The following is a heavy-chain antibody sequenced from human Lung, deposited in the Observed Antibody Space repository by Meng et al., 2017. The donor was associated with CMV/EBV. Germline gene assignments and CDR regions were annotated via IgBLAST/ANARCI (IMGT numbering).Heavy chain of an antibody. Sequence: SLXVSXKASGGTFSNYAISWVRQTPGQGLEWMGGIIPIPGIPNYAQKFQGRVTITADKSTSTVYMEQSSLRSEDTAVYYCARDPRVTTTSELNYYGMDVXGQGXTVTVSS. CDR2: IIPIPGIP. CDR1: GGTFSNYA. D-gene: IGHD5-12*01. CDR3: ARDPRVTTTSELNYYGMDV. V-gene: IGHV1-69*10. J-gene: IGHJ6*02.